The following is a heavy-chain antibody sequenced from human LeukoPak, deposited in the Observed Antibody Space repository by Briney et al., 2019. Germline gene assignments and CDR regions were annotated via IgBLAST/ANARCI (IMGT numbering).Heavy chain of an antibody. CDR1: GFTVSSNY. CDR2: IYSGGST. J-gene: IGHJ4*02. CDR3: AKDWEYSGSYYFDY. V-gene: IGHV3-53*01. D-gene: IGHD1-26*01. Sequence: GGSLRLSCAASGFTVSSNYMSWVRQAPGKGLEWVSVIYSGGSTYYADSVKGRFTISRDNSKNTLYLQMNSLRAEDTAVYHCAKDWEYSGSYYFDYWGQGTLVTVSS.